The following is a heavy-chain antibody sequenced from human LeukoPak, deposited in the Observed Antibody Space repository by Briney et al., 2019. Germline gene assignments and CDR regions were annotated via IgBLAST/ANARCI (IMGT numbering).Heavy chain of an antibody. CDR2: ISSSSSTI. CDR1: GFTFSSYS. CDR3: AKSSDLLTGYYSYFEY. V-gene: IGHV3-48*01. J-gene: IGHJ4*01. Sequence: GGSLRLSCAAAGFTFSSYSMNWVRQPPGKGLEWDSYISSSSSTIYYPESVKGRSTISRDNSKNTLYMQMNSLRAEDTAVYYCAKSSDLLTGYYSYFEYWGHGTLVTVAS. D-gene: IGHD3-9*01.